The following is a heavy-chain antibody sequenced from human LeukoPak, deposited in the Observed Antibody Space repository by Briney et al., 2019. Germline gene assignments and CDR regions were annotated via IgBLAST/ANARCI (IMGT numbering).Heavy chain of an antibody. CDR1: GFTFSSYS. J-gene: IGHJ4*02. Sequence: PGGSLRLSCAASGFTFSSYSMNWVRQAPGKGLEWVSYISSSSSTIYYADSVKGRFTISRDNAKNSLYLQMNSLRAEDTAVYCCARDLGSSGWPNDYWGQGTLVTVSS. CDR3: ARDLGSSGWPNDY. CDR2: ISSSSSTI. V-gene: IGHV3-48*04. D-gene: IGHD6-19*01.